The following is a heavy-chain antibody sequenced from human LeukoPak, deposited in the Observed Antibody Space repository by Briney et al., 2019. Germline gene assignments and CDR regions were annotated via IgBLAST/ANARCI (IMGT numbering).Heavy chain of an antibody. D-gene: IGHD3-22*01. Sequence: GGSLRLSCAASGFTFDDYAMHWGRQAPGKGLEWVSGISWNSGSIGYADSVKGRFTISRDIAKNSLYLQMNSLRAEDTVLYYCVKDRWSVYYDRSDSLRLRDFDIWGQGTMVTVSS. CDR2: ISWNSGSI. J-gene: IGHJ3*02. CDR3: VKDRWSVYYDRSDSLRLRDFDI. CDR1: GFTFDDYA. V-gene: IGHV3-9*01.